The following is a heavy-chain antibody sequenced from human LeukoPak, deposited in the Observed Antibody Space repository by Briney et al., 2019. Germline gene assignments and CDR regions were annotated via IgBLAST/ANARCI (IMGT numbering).Heavy chain of an antibody. CDR1: GFTFSRIS. J-gene: IGHJ4*02. V-gene: IGHV3-30*18. Sequence: GGSLRLSCEASGFTFSRISMHWVRQAPGKGLEWVALISLDGRTTYYADSVKGRFTISRDNSKNTLYLQMNSLRVEDTALYYCAKEKSDSTGWINFDYWGQGTLVAAS. CDR3: AKEKSDSTGWINFDY. D-gene: IGHD3-22*01. CDR2: ISLDGRTT.